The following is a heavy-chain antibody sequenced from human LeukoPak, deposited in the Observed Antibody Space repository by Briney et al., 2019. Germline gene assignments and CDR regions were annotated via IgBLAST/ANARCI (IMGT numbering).Heavy chain of an antibody. CDR2: INPDSGGT. Sequence: ASVKVSCKASGYTFTGYYTHWVRQAPGQGLEWMGWINPDSGGTYYVQKFQGRVTMTRDTSISAAYMELSRLRSDDTAVYYCARELGYGDTRGELWGQGTLVTVSS. J-gene: IGHJ4*02. D-gene: IGHD4-17*01. CDR1: GYTFTGYY. CDR3: ARELGYGDTRGEL. V-gene: IGHV1-2*02.